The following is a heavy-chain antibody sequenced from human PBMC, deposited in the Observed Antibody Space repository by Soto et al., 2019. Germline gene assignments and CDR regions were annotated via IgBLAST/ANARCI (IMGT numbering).Heavy chain of an antibody. CDR3: ARGGLLVVANDY. Sequence: QVQLVQSGAEVKKPGSSVKVSCKASGGTFSSYTISWVRQAPGQGLEWMGRIIPILGIANYAQKFQGRVTITADKSTSTAYMELSSLRSEDTAVYYCARGGLLVVANDYWGQGTLVTVSS. CDR2: IIPILGIA. CDR1: GGTFSSYT. J-gene: IGHJ4*02. D-gene: IGHD2-8*02. V-gene: IGHV1-69*02.